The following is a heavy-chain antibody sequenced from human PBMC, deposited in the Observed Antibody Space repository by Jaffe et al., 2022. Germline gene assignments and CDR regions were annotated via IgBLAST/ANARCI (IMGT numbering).Heavy chain of an antibody. Sequence: QVQLQESGPGLVKPSETLSLTCTVSGGSISSYYWSWIRQPPGKGLEWIGYIYYSGSTNYNPSLKSRVTISVDTSKNQFSLKLSSVTAADTAVYYCARVGHTAALGYYYYYYMDVWGKGTTVTVSS. CDR2: IYYSGST. D-gene: IGHD5-18*01. V-gene: IGHV4-59*01. CDR1: GGSISSYY. J-gene: IGHJ6*03. CDR3: ARVGHTAALGYYYYYYMDV.